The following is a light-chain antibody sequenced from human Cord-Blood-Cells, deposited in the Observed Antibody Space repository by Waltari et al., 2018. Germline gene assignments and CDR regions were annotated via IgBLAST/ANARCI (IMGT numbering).Light chain of an antibody. Sequence: DIVMTQSPDSLAVSLGERATINCKSRQSVLYSSNNKNYLAWYQQEPGHPPKLLIYWASTREFGVPDRVSGSGSGTDFTLTISSLQAEDVAVYYCQQYYSTPPTFGQGTKVEIK. V-gene: IGKV4-1*01. CDR3: QQYYSTPPT. J-gene: IGKJ1*01. CDR1: QSVLYSSNNKNY. CDR2: WAS.